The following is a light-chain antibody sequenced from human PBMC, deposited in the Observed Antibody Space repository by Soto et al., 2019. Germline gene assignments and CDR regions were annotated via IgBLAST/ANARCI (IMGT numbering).Light chain of an antibody. CDR1: QSVLYSSNNKNY. CDR3: QQYYSTRRWT. J-gene: IGKJ1*01. CDR2: WAS. Sequence: DIVMTQSPDSLAVSLGERATINCKSSQSVLYSSNNKNYLAWYQQKPGQPPKLLIYWASTRESGVPDRFSGSVSGTDFSLTISSLQAENVAVYYCQQYYSTRRWTFGQGTKVEIK. V-gene: IGKV4-1*01.